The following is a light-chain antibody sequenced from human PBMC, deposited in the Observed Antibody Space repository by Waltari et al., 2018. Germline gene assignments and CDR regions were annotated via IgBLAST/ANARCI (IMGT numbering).Light chain of an antibody. CDR2: DAS. Sequence: RATRSGRASQSVSSNLAWYQQKPGQAPRLLIYDASNSATGIPARFSGSGSGTDFTLTISSLEPEDFAVYYCQQRGTCGQGTKVEIK. J-gene: IGKJ1*01. CDR3: QQRGT. V-gene: IGKV3-11*01. CDR1: QSVSSN.